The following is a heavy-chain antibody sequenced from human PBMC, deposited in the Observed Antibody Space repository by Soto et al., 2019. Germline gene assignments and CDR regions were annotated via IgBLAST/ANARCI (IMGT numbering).Heavy chain of an antibody. CDR3: ARGGPSGYGDY. CDR2: IYYSGST. Sequence: PSETLSLTCTVSGGSISSYYWSWIRQPPGKGLEWIGYIYYSGSTNYNPSLKSRVTISVDTSKNQFSLKLSSVTAADTAVYYCARGGPSGYGDYWGQGTLVTVSS. J-gene: IGHJ4*02. CDR1: GGSISSYY. D-gene: IGHD5-12*01. V-gene: IGHV4-59*01.